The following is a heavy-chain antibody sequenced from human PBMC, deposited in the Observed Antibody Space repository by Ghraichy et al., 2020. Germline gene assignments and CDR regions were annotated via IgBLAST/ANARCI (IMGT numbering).Heavy chain of an antibody. CDR2: VDPQTGGT. D-gene: IGHD3-16*01. Sequence: ASVKVSCSTSGYTFTADYLYWFRQAPGHGLEWMGWVDPQTGGTNYAQKYQGRVTLTTDTSIRTVYMELRGLLPGDTATYYCARDLGFGSWGQGTLVTVPS. CDR3: ARDLGFGS. J-gene: IGHJ4*02. V-gene: IGHV1-2*02. CDR1: GYTFTADY.